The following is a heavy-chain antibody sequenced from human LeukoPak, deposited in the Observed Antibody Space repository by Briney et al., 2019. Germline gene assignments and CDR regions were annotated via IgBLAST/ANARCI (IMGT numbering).Heavy chain of an antibody. V-gene: IGHV3-30*03. CDR3: ARDGGPGYCSSTTCYIFAY. CDR1: GFAFSTYG. CDR2: MLYDGSNK. D-gene: IGHD2-2*02. J-gene: IGHJ4*02. Sequence: GGSLRLSCAASGFAFSTYGMHWVRQAPGKGLEWVAVMLYDGSNKYYADSVKGRFTISRDNSKNTLYLQMNSLRDEDTAVYYCARDGGPGYCSSTTCYIFAYWGQETLVTVSS.